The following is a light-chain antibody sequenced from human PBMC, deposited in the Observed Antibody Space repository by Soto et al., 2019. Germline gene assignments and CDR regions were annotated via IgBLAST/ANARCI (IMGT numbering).Light chain of an antibody. CDR1: TSNLGSNF. CDR2: RND. J-gene: IGLJ3*02. Sequence: QSVLTQPPSASGTPGQRVTISWSGSTSNLGSNFVYWYQQVPGAAPKLLISRNDQRPSGVPDRFSGSKSGTSASLAISGLRSEDEADYHCAAWDDSLSGVVFGGGTKLTVL. V-gene: IGLV1-47*01. CDR3: AAWDDSLSGVV.